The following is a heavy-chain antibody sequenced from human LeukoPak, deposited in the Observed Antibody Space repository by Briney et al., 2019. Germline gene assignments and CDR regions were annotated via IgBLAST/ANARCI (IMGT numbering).Heavy chain of an antibody. CDR3: ARGVRNQLLSEY. D-gene: IGHD2-2*01. Sequence: ASVKVSCKASGYTFSSYDITWVRQATGQGLEWMGWMNPNSGNAGYAQKFRGRVTMTSDSSISSAYLELTGLRSEDTAVYYCARGVRNQLLSEYWGQGTLITVSS. CDR1: GYTFSSYD. CDR2: MNPNSGNA. J-gene: IGHJ1*01. V-gene: IGHV1-8*01.